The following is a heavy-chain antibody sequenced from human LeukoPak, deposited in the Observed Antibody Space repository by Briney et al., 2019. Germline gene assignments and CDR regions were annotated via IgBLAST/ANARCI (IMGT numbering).Heavy chain of an antibody. J-gene: IGHJ6*03. Sequence: GASVKVSCKASGYTFTSYGISWVRQAPGQGLEWMGWISAYNGNTNYAQKLQGRVTMTTDTSTSTAYMELRSLRSDDTAVYYCARDPIVVVVAATRGYYYYMDVWGKGTTVTVSS. CDR1: GYTFTSYG. V-gene: IGHV1-18*01. D-gene: IGHD2-15*01. CDR3: ARDPIVVVVAATRGYYYYMDV. CDR2: ISAYNGNT.